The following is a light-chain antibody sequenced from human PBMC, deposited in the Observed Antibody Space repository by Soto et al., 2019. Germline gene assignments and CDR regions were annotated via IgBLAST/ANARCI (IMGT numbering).Light chain of an antibody. CDR3: QQAYSTPWT. CDR1: QIISTY. J-gene: IGKJ1*01. CDR2: ATS. V-gene: IGKV1-39*01. Sequence: DIQMTQSPSSLSASVGDRVTISCRASQIISTYLHWYQQKPATAPKLLIYATSNLQSGVPSRFSGSGSGTDFTLTINSLQPEDFATYYCQQAYSTPWTFGQGTKVEIK.